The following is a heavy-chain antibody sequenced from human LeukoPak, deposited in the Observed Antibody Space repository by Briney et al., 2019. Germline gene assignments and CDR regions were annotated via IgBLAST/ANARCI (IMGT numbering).Heavy chain of an antibody. Sequence: SVKVSCKASGYTFTGYYMHWVRQAPGQGLEWMGWINPNSGGTNYAQKFQGRVTMTRDTSISTAYMELSRLRSDDTAVYYCARALTETAAGLLYYFDYWGQGTLVTVSS. CDR1: GYTFTGYY. CDR2: INPNSGGT. D-gene: IGHD6-13*01. CDR3: ARALTETAAGLLYYFDY. V-gene: IGHV1-2*02. J-gene: IGHJ4*02.